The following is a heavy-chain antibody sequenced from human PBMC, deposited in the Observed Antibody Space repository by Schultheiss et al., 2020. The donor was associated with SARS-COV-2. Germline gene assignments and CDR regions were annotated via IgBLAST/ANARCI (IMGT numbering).Heavy chain of an antibody. Sequence: SETLSLTCAVSGYSISSGYYWGWIRQPPGKGLEWIGSIYYSGSTYYNPSLKSRVTISVDTSKNQFSLKLSSVTAADAAVYYCARCPWLVRGIDYWGQGTLVTVSS. D-gene: IGHD6-19*01. CDR1: GYSISSGYY. CDR3: ARCPWLVRGIDY. V-gene: IGHV4-38-2*01. CDR2: IYYSGST. J-gene: IGHJ4*02.